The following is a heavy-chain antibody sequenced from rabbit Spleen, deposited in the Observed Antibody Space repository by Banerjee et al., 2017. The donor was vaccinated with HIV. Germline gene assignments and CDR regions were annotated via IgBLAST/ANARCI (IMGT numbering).Heavy chain of an antibody. CDR1: GIDFSSWYY. CDR3: ARATSDKWGLDL. Sequence: QEQLEESGGGLVKPGGTLTLTCKVSGIDFSSWYYMCWVRQAPGKGLEWIACIDSGSRYFTYYASWATGRFTISKTSSTTVTLQMTSLTAADTATYFCARATSDKWGLDLWGPGTLVTVS. V-gene: IGHV1S45*01. CDR2: IDSGSRYFT. D-gene: IGHD3-1*01. J-gene: IGHJ3*01.